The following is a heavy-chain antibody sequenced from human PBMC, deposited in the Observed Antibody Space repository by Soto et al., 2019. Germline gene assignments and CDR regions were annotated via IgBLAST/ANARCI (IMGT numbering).Heavy chain of an antibody. J-gene: IGHJ4*02. CDR2: IYNTDTGST. CDR3: VRGSRLDD. CDR1: GGSIYSYY. Sequence: SETLSLTCSVSGGSIYSYYCTWIRQAPGKGLEWIGYIYNTDTGSTNYNPSLKSRVAISRDMSKNQFSLKLTSVTAADTAVYYCVRGSRLDDWGQGALVTVSS. V-gene: IGHV4-59*01.